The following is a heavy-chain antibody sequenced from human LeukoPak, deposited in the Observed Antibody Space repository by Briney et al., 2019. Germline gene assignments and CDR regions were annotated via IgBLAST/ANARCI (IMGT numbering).Heavy chain of an antibody. J-gene: IGHJ4*02. CDR2: IWYDGSHK. CDR1: GFSFDTYA. CDR3: AREIFGWGSYSDF. Sequence: PGRSLRLSGAASGFSFDTYAMHWVRQAPGQGLEWVALIWYDGSHKFYSNSVRGQFTISRDNSKNTVYLQMNNLRPDDTAVYYCAREIFGWGSYSDFWGQGTLVTVSP. V-gene: IGHV3-33*01. D-gene: IGHD3-10*01.